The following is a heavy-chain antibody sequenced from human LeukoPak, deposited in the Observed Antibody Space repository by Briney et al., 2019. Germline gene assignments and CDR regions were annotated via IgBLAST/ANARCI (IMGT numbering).Heavy chain of an antibody. V-gene: IGHV3-21*01. CDR3: ARSSCSGGSCYRGAVDY. D-gene: IGHD2-15*01. CDR2: ISSSSSYI. J-gene: IGHJ4*02. Sequence: GGSLRLSCAASGFTFSSYSMNWVRQAPGKRLEWVSSISSSSSYIYYADSVKGRFTISRDNAKNSLYLQMNSLRAEDTAVYYCARSSCSGGSCYRGAVDYWGQGTLVTVSS. CDR1: GFTFSSYS.